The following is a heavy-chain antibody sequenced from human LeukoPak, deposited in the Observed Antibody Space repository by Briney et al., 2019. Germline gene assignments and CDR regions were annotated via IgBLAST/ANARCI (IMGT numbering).Heavy chain of an antibody. J-gene: IGHJ2*01. D-gene: IGHD4-17*01. Sequence: PSETLSLTCTVSGGSISSDYWSWIRQPPGKGLEWIGYIYYSGSTNYNPSLKSRVTISVDTSKNQFSLKLGSVTAADTAVYYCARDRDGDYDWYFDLWGHGTLVTVSS. V-gene: IGHV4-59*01. CDR2: IYYSGST. CDR3: ARDRDGDYDWYFDL. CDR1: GGSISSDY.